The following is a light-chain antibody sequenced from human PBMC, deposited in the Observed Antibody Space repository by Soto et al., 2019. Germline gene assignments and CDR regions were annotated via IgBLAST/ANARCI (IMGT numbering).Light chain of an antibody. CDR3: NSYTSSSTYG. J-gene: IGLJ1*01. CDR2: EVS. Sequence: QSALTQPASVSGSPGQSITISCTGTSSDVGGYNYVSWYQQHPGKAPKLVIYEVSNRPSGVSNRFSGSKSGNTASLTISGLQAEDEANYYCNSYTSSSTYGFGTGTQLTVL. CDR1: SSDVGGYNY. V-gene: IGLV2-14*01.